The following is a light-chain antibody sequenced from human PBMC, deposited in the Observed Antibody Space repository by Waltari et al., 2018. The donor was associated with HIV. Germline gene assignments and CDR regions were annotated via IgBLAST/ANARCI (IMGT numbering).Light chain of an antibody. CDR1: FNNKNS. CDR3: QKYKSFPST. V-gene: IGKV4-1*01. CDR2: WAS. Sequence: DVVLTQSPDSLAVSVGERATLKCKSSFNNKNSLAWYQQKPVQPPRLLIYWASTRESAVPDRFSSSVAGTDFTLTISSRQAEDVAVYDCQKYKSFPSTFGQGTRLEIK. J-gene: IGKJ2*01.